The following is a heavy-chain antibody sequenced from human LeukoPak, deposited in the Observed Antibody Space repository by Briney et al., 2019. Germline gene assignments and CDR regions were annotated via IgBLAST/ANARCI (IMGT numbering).Heavy chain of an antibody. J-gene: IGHJ4*02. D-gene: IGHD5-18*01. V-gene: IGHV3-74*01. CDR2: IKSDGSTT. Sequence: GGSLRLSCAASGFTFSSYWMHWVRHAPGKGLVWVSRIKSDGSTTTYADSVKGRFTISRDNANNTLYLQMNSLRAEDTAVYYCARVVDTHFDYWGQGTLVTVSS. CDR1: GFTFSSYW. CDR3: ARVVDTHFDY.